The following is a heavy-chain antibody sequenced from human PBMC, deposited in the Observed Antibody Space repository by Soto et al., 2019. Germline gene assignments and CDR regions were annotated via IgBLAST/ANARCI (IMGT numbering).Heavy chain of an antibody. CDR2: TYYRSKWYN. Sequence: SQTLPLTCAISGDSVSSNSAAWNWIRQSTSRGLEWLGRTYYRSKWYNDYAVSVKSRITINPDTSKNQFSLQLNSVTPEDPAVYYCARLNNGDYYYYYGMDVWGQGTTVTVSS. CDR1: GDSVSSNSAA. V-gene: IGHV6-1*01. CDR3: ARLNNGDYYYYYGMDV. J-gene: IGHJ6*02. D-gene: IGHD1-1*01.